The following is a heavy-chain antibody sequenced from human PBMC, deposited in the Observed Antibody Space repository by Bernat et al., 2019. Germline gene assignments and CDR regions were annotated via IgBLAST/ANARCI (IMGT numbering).Heavy chain of an antibody. CDR3: ARGAAYYGVGPDY. Sequence: QVQLQESGPGLVKPSETLSLTCTVSGGSISSYYWSWIRQPPGKGLEWIGYIYYSGSTNYNPSLKSRVTISVDTSKKQFSLKLSSVTAADTAVYYCARGAAYYGVGPDYWGQGTLVTVSS. CDR2: IYYSGST. CDR1: GGSISSYY. V-gene: IGHV4-59*01. J-gene: IGHJ4*02. D-gene: IGHD4-17*01.